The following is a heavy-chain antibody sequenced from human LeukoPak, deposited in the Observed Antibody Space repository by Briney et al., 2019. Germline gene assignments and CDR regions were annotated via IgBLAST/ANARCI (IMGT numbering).Heavy chain of an antibody. V-gene: IGHV4-4*09. J-gene: IGHJ4*02. CDR1: GGSISSYY. CDR3: ARHQYSGYDHYYFDY. CDR2: IYTSGST. Sequence: PSETLSLTCTVSGGSISSYYWSWIRQPPGKGLEWIGYIYTSGSTNYNPSPKSRVTISVDTSKNQFSLKLSSVTAADTAVFYCARHQYSGYDHYYFDYWGQGTLVTVSS. D-gene: IGHD5-12*01.